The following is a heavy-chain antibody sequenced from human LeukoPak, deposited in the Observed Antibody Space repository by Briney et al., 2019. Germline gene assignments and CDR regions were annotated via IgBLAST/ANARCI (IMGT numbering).Heavy chain of an antibody. Sequence: SETLSLTCTVSGGSISSYYRSWIRQPPGKGLEWIGYIYYSGSTNYNPSLKSRVTISVDTSKNQFSLKLSSVTAADTAVYYCARAANGFDPWGQGTLVTVSS. J-gene: IGHJ5*02. CDR3: ARAANGFDP. V-gene: IGHV4-59*01. CDR2: IYYSGST. CDR1: GGSISSYY.